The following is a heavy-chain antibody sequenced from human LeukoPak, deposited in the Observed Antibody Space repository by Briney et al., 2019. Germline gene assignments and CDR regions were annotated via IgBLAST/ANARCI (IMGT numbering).Heavy chain of an antibody. CDR1: GGSISSGGYY. CDR2: IYYSGST. CDR3: ARGIDSSYGMDV. D-gene: IGHD3-16*02. V-gene: IGHV4-31*03. J-gene: IGHJ6*02. Sequence: SQTLSLTCTVSGGSISSGGYYWSWIRQHQGKGLEWIGYIYYSGSTYYNPSLKSRVTISVDTSKNQFSLKLSSVTAADTAVYYCARGIDSSYGMDVWGQGTTVTVSS.